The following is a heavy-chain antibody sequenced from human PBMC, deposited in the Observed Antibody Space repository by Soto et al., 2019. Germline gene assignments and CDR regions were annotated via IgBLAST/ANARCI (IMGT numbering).Heavy chain of an antibody. J-gene: IGHJ4*02. V-gene: IGHV1-69*01. CDR3: ARDLERASGISTEWGRQLVSGGFDY. CDR2: IIPIFGTA. Sequence: QVQLVQSGAEVKKPGSSVKVSCKASGGTFSSYAISWVRQAPGQGLEWMGGIIPIFGTANYAQKFQGRVTLTANESASTANMELSSLRSEDTAVYYWARDLERASGISTEWGRQLVSGGFDYWGQGTLVTVSS. CDR1: GGTFSSYA. D-gene: IGHD6-13*01.